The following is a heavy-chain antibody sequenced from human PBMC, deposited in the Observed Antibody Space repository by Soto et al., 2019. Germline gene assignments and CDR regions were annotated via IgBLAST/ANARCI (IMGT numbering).Heavy chain of an antibody. CDR1: GVTFSSYA. D-gene: IGHD5-12*01. J-gene: IGHJ6*02. CDR2: IIPIFGTA. Sequence: QVQLVQSGAEVKKPGSSVKVSCKASGVTFSSYAISWVRQAPGQGREWMGGIIPIFGTANYAQKFQGRVTITADESTSTAYMELSSLRSEDTAVYYCARDRGRDGYNSPYYYYGMDVWGQGTTVTVSS. CDR3: ARDRGRDGYNSPYYYYGMDV. V-gene: IGHV1-69*01.